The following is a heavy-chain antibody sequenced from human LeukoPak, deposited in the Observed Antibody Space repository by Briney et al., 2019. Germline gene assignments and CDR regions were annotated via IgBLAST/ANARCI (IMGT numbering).Heavy chain of an antibody. CDR2: IYTGGNT. CDR1: GVSISGYY. Sequence: PSETLSLTCTVSGVSISGYYWSWIRQPAGKGLEWIGRIYTGGNTNYNPSLKSRLTMSVDTSMNQFSLKLSSVTAADTAVYYCARDDVDTPTFDYWGQGILVTVSP. D-gene: IGHD5-18*01. J-gene: IGHJ4*02. V-gene: IGHV4-4*07. CDR3: ARDDVDTPTFDY.